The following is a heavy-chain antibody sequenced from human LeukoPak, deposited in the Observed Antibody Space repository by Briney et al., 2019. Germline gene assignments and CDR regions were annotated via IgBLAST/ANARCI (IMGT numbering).Heavy chain of an antibody. CDR3: ATTRDRLDAFDI. V-gene: IGHV4-59*01. J-gene: IGHJ3*02. CDR2: IYYSGST. Sequence: SETLSLTCTVSGGSISSYYWSWIRQPPGKELEWIGYIYYSGSTNYNPSLKSRVTISVDTSKNQFSLKLSSVTAADTAVYYCATTRDRLDAFDIWGQGTMVTVSS. D-gene: IGHD6-25*01. CDR1: GGSISSYY.